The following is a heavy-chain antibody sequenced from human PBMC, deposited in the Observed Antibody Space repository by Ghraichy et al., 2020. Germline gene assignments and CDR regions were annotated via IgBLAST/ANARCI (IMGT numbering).Heavy chain of an antibody. D-gene: IGHD3-22*01. CDR3: ARGKIYYSDGSGHNAFDI. CDR2: INHSGRT. J-gene: IGHJ3*02. Sequence: GSLRLSCAVYGGSFSGYYWSWIRQPPGKGLEWIGEINHSGRTNYNPSLKSRVTISVDMSKNQFSLKLSSVTATDTAVYYCARGKIYYSDGSGHNAFDIWGQGTMVTVSS. CDR1: GGSFSGYY. V-gene: IGHV4-34*01.